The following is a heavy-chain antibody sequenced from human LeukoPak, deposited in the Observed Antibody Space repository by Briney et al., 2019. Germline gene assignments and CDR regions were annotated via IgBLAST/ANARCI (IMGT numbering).Heavy chain of an antibody. D-gene: IGHD6-19*01. J-gene: IGHJ4*02. CDR3: AGVAEYSSGWYDPFDY. CDR1: GYSFTSYA. Sequence: ASVKVSCKASGYSFTSYAMNWVRQAPGQGLEWMGWINTNTGNPTYAQGFTGRCVFSLDTSVSTAYLQISSLKAEDTAVYSCAGVAEYSSGWYDPFDYWGQGTLVTVSS. V-gene: IGHV7-4-1*02. CDR2: INTNTGNP.